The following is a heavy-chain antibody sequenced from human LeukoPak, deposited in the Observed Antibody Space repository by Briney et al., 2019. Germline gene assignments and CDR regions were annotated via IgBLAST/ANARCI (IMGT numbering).Heavy chain of an antibody. CDR3: TRQSSGSH. V-gene: IGHV3-49*04. J-gene: IGHJ4*02. CDR2: IRSKGYGGTT. CDR1: GFTFSNYG. D-gene: IGHD3-10*01. Sequence: GRSLRLSCAASGFTFSNYGMHWVRQAPGKGLEWVGFIRSKGYGGTTEYAASVKGRFTISRDDSKSIAYLQMNSLKTEDTAVYYCTRQSSGSHWGQGTLVTVSS.